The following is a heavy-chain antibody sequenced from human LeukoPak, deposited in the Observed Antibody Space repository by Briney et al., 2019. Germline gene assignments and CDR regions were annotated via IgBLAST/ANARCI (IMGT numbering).Heavy chain of an antibody. CDR2: INSDGNTA. V-gene: IGHV3-74*01. Sequence: PGGSLRLSCAASGFSITGYGMHWVRQAPGKGLVWVSRINSDGNTAYYADSVRGRFTISRDKAKNTLYLQMDSLRAEDTAVYYCAKGIYSSGWSYFDYWGHGTLVTVSS. CDR3: AKGIYSSGWSYFDY. J-gene: IGHJ4*01. D-gene: IGHD6-19*01. CDR1: GFSITGYG.